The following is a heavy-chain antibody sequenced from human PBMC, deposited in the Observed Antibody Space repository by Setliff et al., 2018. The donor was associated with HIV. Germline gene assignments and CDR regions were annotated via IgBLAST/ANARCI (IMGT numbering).Heavy chain of an antibody. V-gene: IGHV4-59*01. D-gene: IGHD4-17*01. CDR2: IYSSGSA. J-gene: IGHJ2*01. Sequence: SETLSLTCAVSGGSISGFYWSWVRQSPEKGLECIGYIYSSGSAFYHPSLRSRAAISLDASRAQFSLELKSVTAADTALYYCARLQATVVTHWYFDLWGRGTRVTGS. CDR3: ARLQATVVTHWYFDL. CDR1: GGSISGFY.